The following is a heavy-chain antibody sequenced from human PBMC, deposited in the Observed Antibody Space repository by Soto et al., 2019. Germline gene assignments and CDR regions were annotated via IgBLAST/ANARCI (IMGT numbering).Heavy chain of an antibody. CDR2: ISGSGTTV. D-gene: IGHD5-12*01. CDR3: ARRGYTDGFSNFDY. V-gene: IGHV3-11*01. CDR1: GFTLSDYY. J-gene: IGHJ4*02. Sequence: GGSLRLSCVDSGFTLSDYYMSWIRQAPGKGLEWVAYISGSGTTVSFADSVKGRFTISRDNAKNSLFLLMDSLRAEDTAVYYCARRGYTDGFSNFDYWGQGTLVTVSS.